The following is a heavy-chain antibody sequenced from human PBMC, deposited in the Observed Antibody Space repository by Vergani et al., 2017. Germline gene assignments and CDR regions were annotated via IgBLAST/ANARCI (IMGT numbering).Heavy chain of an antibody. J-gene: IGHJ6*02. V-gene: IGHV1-18*01. CDR1: GYSFTNFG. CDR3: AKENTVAVATPRYYNGLDV. D-gene: IGHD6-19*01. Sequence: QVQLVQSGAEVKKSGASVMLSCKSSGYSFTNFGVTWVRQAPGQGLEWMGWINSKSGVTKYVDSLQRRVTMTRDTSMRTTYMELRSLSSDDTAVYYCAKENTVAVATPRYYNGLDVWGQGTTVTVSS. CDR2: INSKSGVT.